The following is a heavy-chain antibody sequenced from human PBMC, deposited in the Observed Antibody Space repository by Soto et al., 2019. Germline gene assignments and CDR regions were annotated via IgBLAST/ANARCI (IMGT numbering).Heavy chain of an antibody. J-gene: IGHJ4*02. CDR3: ARVSRSGYCSGCSCYFPYYFDY. D-gene: IGHD2-15*01. CDR1: GYTFTSYG. CDR2: ISAYNGNT. Sequence: QVQLVQSGAEVKKPGASVKVSCKASGYTFTSYGISWVRQAPGQGLEWMGWISAYNGNTNYAQKLQGRVTMTTDTSTSTAYMELRSLRSDDTAVYYCARVSRSGYCSGCSCYFPYYFDYWCQGTLVTVSS. V-gene: IGHV1-18*01.